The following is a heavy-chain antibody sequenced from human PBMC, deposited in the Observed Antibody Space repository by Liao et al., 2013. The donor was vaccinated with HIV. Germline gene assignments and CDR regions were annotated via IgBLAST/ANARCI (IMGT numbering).Heavy chain of an antibody. J-gene: IGHJ4*02. D-gene: IGHD3-3*01. Sequence: QVQLQESGPGLVKPSETLSLTCTVSGGSISSYYWSWIRQPAGKGLEWIGRIYTSGSTNYNPSLKSRVTISVDTSKNQFSLKLSSVTAADTAVYYCARVPLDYDFWSGSRFDSWGQGTLVTVSS. CDR3: ARVPLDYDFWSGSRFDS. V-gene: IGHV4-4*07. CDR2: IYTSGST. CDR1: GGSISSYY.